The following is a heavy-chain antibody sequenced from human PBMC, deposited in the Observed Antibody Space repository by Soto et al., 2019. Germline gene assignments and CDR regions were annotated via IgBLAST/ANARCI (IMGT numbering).Heavy chain of an antibody. V-gene: IGHV4-39*01. CDR1: GGSISSSSYY. J-gene: IGHJ4*02. CDR2: IFFNGAT. D-gene: IGHD2-15*01. CDR3: ARHSRYCSDYICYSFDY. Sequence: SEALSLTCTVSGGSISSSSYYWGWIRQPPGKGLEWIGSIFFNGATFFNPSLKSRVTISVDTSKNQFSLKLKSVTAADTAVYYCARHSRYCSDYICYSFDYWGQGTLVTVSS.